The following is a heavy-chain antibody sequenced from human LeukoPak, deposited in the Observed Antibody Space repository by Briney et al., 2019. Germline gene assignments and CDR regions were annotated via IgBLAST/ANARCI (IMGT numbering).Heavy chain of an antibody. CDR1: GFTVSSNY. Sequence: PGGSLRLSCAASGFTVSSNYMSWVRQAPGKGLEWVSVIYSGGSTYYADSVKGRFTISRDNSKNTLYLQMNSLRAEDTAVYYCARISSGWTALFDYWGQGTLVTVSS. CDR3: ARISSGWTALFDY. D-gene: IGHD6-19*01. J-gene: IGHJ4*02. V-gene: IGHV3-66*01. CDR2: IYSGGST.